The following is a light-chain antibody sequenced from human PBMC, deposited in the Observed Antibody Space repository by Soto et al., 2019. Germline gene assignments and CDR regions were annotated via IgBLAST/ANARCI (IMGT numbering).Light chain of an antibody. CDR3: QQYHTWPIS. CDR1: QGVSRK. V-gene: IGKV3-15*01. J-gene: IGKJ4*01. Sequence: DIVMTQSPATLSVAPGERDTFSCRASQGVSRKLAWYQHKPGQAPRLLISGASTGATGIPARFSGSGSGTEFTLTISSLQSEDCEIYYCQQYHTWPISFGGGTKVEIK. CDR2: GAS.